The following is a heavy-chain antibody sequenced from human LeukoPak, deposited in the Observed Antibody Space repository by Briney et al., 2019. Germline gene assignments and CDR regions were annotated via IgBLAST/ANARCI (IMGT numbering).Heavy chain of an antibody. D-gene: IGHD2-8*01. CDR3: AKDFGYCINGVCYGTPFDY. CDR2: ISGSDGST. CDR1: GFTFSSYA. Sequence: GGSLRLSCAASGFTFSSYAMSWVRQAPGKGLEWVSGISGSDGSTYYADSVKGRFTISRDNSKNTLYLQMNGLRAEDTAVYYCAKDFGYCINGVCYGTPFDYWGQGTLVTVSS. V-gene: IGHV3-23*01. J-gene: IGHJ4*02.